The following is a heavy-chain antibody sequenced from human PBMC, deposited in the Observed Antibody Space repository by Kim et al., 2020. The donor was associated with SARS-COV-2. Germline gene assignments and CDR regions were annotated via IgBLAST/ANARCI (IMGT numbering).Heavy chain of an antibody. CDR2: IIPIFGTA. Sequence: SVKVSCKASGGTFSSYAISWVRQAPGQGLEWMGGIIPIFGTANYAQKFQGRVTITADESTSTAYMELSSLRSEDTAVYYCVRDRGDYEPHEPYGMDVWGQGTTVTVSS. J-gene: IGHJ6*02. D-gene: IGHD4-17*01. CDR1: GGTFSSYA. V-gene: IGHV1-69*13. CDR3: VRDRGDYEPHEPYGMDV.